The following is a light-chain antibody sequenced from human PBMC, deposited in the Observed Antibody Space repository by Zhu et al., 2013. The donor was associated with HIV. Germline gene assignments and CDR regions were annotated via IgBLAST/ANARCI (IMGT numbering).Light chain of an antibody. J-gene: IGKJ1*01. Sequence: DIVLTQSPGTLSLSPGDTATLSCRASQSVSSSFLAWYQQKIGQPPRLLMYETSTRAAGIPARFSGSGSVRDFTLTITGLEPEDFAVYYCQQYGSSPWTFGQGTKVE. V-gene: IGKV3-20*01. CDR1: QSVSSSF. CDR3: QQYGSSPWT. CDR2: ETS.